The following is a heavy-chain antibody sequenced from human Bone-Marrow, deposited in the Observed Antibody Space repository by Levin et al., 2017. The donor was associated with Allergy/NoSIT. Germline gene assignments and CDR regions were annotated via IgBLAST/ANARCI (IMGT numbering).Heavy chain of an antibody. CDR1: GFTVGNHY. CDR3: ATSPNLGY. Sequence: GESLKISCAASGFTVGNHYMRWIRQAPGQGLDWVSFIYSGGSMYYADSVKGRFTISRDGSKNTLYLQMNNLRAEDTAVYYCATSPNLGYWGQGTLVTVSS. V-gene: IGHV3-53*01. J-gene: IGHJ4*02. CDR2: IYSGGSM.